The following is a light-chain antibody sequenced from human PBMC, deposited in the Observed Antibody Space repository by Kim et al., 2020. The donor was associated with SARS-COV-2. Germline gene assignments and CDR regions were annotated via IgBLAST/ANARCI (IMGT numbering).Light chain of an antibody. V-gene: IGLV3-19*01. CDR1: SLRSYY. Sequence: SSELTQDPAVSVALGQTVRITCQGDSLRSYYATWYQQKPGQAPLLVIYGKNNRPSGIPDRFSGSSSGNTASLTITGTQAGDEADYYCNSRDSNDNVVVGGGTQLTVL. CDR3: NSRDSNDNVV. CDR2: GKN. J-gene: IGLJ2*01.